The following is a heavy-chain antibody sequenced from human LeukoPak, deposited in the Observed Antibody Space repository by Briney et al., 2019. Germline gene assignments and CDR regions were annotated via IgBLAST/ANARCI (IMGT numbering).Heavy chain of an antibody. CDR3: AREGALYSSGSFDY. CDR2: TYYRSRWYN. CDR1: GDSVSSNSAA. Sequence: SQTLSLTCAISGDSVSSNSAARNWIRQSPSRGLEWLGRTYYRSRWYNDYAVSVKSRITINPDTSKNQFSLQLNSVTPEDTAVYYCAREGALYSSGSFDYWGQGTLVTVSS. V-gene: IGHV6-1*01. D-gene: IGHD6-19*01. J-gene: IGHJ4*02.